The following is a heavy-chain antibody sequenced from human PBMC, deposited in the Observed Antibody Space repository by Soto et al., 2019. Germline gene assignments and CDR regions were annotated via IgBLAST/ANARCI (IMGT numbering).Heavy chain of an antibody. V-gene: IGHV3-23*01. CDR2: ISGSGGTT. J-gene: IGHJ6*02. Sequence: VQLLESGGGLVQPGGSLRLSCAASGFTFSSYAMSWVRQAPGKGLEWVSAISGSGGTTYYTDSVKGRFTNSRDNSKNTLYLQMNSLRVEDTAVYYCAKYCSSTSCLVVYGMDVWGQGTTVTVSS. CDR1: GFTFSSYA. D-gene: IGHD2-2*01. CDR3: AKYCSSTSCLVVYGMDV.